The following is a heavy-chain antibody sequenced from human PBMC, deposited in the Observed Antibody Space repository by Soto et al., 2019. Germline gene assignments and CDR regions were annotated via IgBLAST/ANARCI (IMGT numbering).Heavy chain of an antibody. J-gene: IGHJ4*01. V-gene: IGHV3-23*01. D-gene: IGHD5-12*01. CDR2: ISGSGATT. Sequence: GGSLRLSCAASGFIFSGYAMAWVRQAPGKGLEWVSGISGSGATTYYADSVKGRCTISRDNSKNTLSLQVNRLSAEDTAVYYCAKAGGGYTKWHFDSWGHGSLVTVSS. CDR1: GFIFSGYA. CDR3: AKAGGGYTKWHFDS.